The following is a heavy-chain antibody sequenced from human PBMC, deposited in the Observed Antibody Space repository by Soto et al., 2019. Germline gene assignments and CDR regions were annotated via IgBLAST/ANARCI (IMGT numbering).Heavy chain of an antibody. V-gene: IGHV1-24*01. D-gene: IGHD2-21*02. CDR3: ATEYCGGDCYRYFQH. J-gene: IGHJ1*01. Sequence: ASVKVSCKVSGYTLTELSMHWVRQAPGKGLEWMGGFDPEDGETIYAQKFQGRVTMTEDTSTDTAYMELSSLRSEDTAVYYCATEYCGGDCYRYFQHWGPATLVTVSS. CDR2: FDPEDGET. CDR1: GYTLTELS.